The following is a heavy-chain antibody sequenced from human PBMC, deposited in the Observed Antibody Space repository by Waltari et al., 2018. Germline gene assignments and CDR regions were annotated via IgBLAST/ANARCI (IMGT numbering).Heavy chain of an antibody. CDR1: GFSFSAHY. V-gene: IGHV3-72*01. D-gene: IGHD2-2*01. Sequence: EVQLVESGGGLVQPGGSLRLSCAASGFSFSAHYMDWCLQAPGKGLEWVARIRDKAKSYTLEYAASVKGRFIISRDDSMNSLYLQMNNLKTEDTAMYFCARGYCVSNSCYCGDSWGQGTLVTVSS. J-gene: IGHJ4*02. CDR2: IRDKAKSYTL. CDR3: ARGYCVSNSCYCGDS.